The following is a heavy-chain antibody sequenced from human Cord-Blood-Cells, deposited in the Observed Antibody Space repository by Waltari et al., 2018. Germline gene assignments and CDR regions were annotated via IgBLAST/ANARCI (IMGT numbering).Heavy chain of an antibody. V-gene: IGHV1-2*02. Sequence: QVQLVQSGAEVRKPGASVKVACKDAGYTFTGYYMHWVRQAPGKRLEWMGWINPNSGGTNYAQKFQGRVTMTRDTSISTAYMELSRLRSDDTAVYYCARDRYYDSSGYYLDAFDIWGQGTMVTVSS. CDR1: GYTFTGYY. CDR2: INPNSGGT. CDR3: ARDRYYDSSGYYLDAFDI. D-gene: IGHD3-22*01. J-gene: IGHJ3*02.